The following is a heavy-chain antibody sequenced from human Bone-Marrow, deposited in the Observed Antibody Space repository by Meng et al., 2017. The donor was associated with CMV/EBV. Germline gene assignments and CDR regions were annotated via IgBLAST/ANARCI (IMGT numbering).Heavy chain of an antibody. CDR1: GFTFSRYA. Sequence: LSCAASGFTFSRYAMSWVRQAPGKGLEWVSAISGSGGSTYYADSVKGRFTISRDNSKNTLYLQMNSLRAEDTAVYYCAKGSLYYFDYWGQGTLVTVSS. CDR3: AKGSLYYFDY. J-gene: IGHJ4*02. V-gene: IGHV3-23*01. CDR2: ISGSGGST.